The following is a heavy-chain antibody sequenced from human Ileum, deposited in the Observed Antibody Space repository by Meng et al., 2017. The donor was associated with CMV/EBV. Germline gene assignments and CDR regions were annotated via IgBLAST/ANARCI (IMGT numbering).Heavy chain of an antibody. CDR2: IGGSGDLT. Sequence: GESLKISCVVSGVTVSTNYMPWVRQAPGKGLEWVSSIGGSGDLTWYADSVRGRFTISRDNSKNTVFLHMNSLRADDTAVYFCVKTTRSPYSWGQGTLVTVSS. J-gene: IGHJ4*02. CDR1: GVTVSTNY. CDR3: VKTTRSPYS. D-gene: IGHD1-14*01. V-gene: IGHV3-23*01.